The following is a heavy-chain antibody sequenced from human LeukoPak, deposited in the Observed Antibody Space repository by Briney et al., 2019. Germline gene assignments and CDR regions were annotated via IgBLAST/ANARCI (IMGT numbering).Heavy chain of an antibody. D-gene: IGHD6-6*01. V-gene: IGHV1-18*01. J-gene: IGHJ4*02. CDR1: GGTFSSYA. CDR2: ISAYNGNT. CDR3: ARRGPYSSSSEYDY. Sequence: GASVKVSCKASGGTFSSYAISWVRQAPGQGLEWMGWISAYNGNTNYAQKLQGRVTMTTDTSTSTAYMELRSLRSDDTAVYYCARRGPYSSSSEYDYWGQGTLVTVSS.